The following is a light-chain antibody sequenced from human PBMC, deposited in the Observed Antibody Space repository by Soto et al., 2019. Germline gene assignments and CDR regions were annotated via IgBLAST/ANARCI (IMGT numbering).Light chain of an antibody. Sequence: SYEPTQAPSVSVAPGQTAGITCGGNNIGSESVHWYQQKPGQAPVLVVYDDSDRPSGIPERFSGSNSGNTATLTISKVAAGDEADYYCQVWDSTGDHPVFGGGTQLTVL. J-gene: IGLJ2*01. V-gene: IGLV3-21*02. CDR3: QVWDSTGDHPV. CDR2: DDS. CDR1: NIGSES.